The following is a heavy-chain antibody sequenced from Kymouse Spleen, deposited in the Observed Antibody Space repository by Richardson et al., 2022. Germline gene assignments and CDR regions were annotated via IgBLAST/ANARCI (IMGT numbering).Heavy chain of an antibody. D-gene: IGHD1-26*01. J-gene: IGHJ4*02. CDR3: TIVGATTNFDY. V-gene: IGHV3-73*02. Sequence: EVQLVESGGGLVQPGGSLKLSCAASGFTFSGSAMHWVRQASGKGLEWVGRIRSKANSYATAYAASVKGRFTISRDDSKNTAYLQMNSLKTEDTAVYYCTIVGATTNFDYWGQGTLVTVSS. CDR1: GFTFSGSA. CDR2: IRSKANSYAT.